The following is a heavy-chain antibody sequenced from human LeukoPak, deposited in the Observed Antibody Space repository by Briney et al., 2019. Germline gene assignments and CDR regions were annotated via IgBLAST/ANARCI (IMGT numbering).Heavy chain of an antibody. D-gene: IGHD3-10*01. CDR2: INPNSGGT. CDR1: GYTFTIYA. CDR3: ARGGKPPHAFDI. J-gene: IGHJ3*02. V-gene: IGHV1-2*04. Sequence: ASVTVSFKASGYTFTIYAMHWVRQAPGQRLEWMGWINPNSGGTNYAQKFQGWVTMTRDTSISTAYMELSRLRSDDTAVYYCARGGKPPHAFDIWGQGTMVTVSS.